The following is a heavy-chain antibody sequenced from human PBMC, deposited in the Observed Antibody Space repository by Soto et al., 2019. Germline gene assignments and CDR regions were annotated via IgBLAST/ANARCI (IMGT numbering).Heavy chain of an antibody. Sequence: GGSLRLSCAASGFTFSSSGMHWVRQAPGKGLEWVAVISYDGSNKYYADSVKGRLTLSRDNSRNTLYLQMNSLRFEDTAVYFCGRGSARELAGPHYYYNGMDVGGKGTTVTVSS. V-gene: IGHV3-30*03. CDR1: GFTFSSSG. D-gene: IGHD1-26*01. CDR3: GRGSARELAGPHYYYNGMDV. CDR2: ISYDGSNK. J-gene: IGHJ6*04.